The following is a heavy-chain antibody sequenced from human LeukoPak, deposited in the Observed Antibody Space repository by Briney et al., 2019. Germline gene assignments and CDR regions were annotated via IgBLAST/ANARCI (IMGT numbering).Heavy chain of an antibody. CDR1: GGSISSSNW. CDR3: ARRTMVRGITSTYYYYGMDV. J-gene: IGHJ6*02. V-gene: IGHV4-4*02. D-gene: IGHD3-10*01. Sequence: PSGTLSLTCAVSGGSISSSNWWSWVRQPPGKGLEWIGEIYHSGSTNYNPSLKSRVTISVDKSKNQFSLKLSSVTAADTAVYYRARRTMVRGITSTYYYYGMDVWGQGTTVTVSS. CDR2: IYHSGST.